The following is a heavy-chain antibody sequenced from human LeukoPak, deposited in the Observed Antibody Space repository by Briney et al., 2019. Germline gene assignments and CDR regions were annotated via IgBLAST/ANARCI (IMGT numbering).Heavy chain of an antibody. CDR3: ARTGIAVAGNSPYYYYGMDV. J-gene: IGHJ6*02. CDR1: GDSVSSNSAA. V-gene: IGHV6-1*01. D-gene: IGHD6-19*01. Sequence: SQTLSLTCAISGDSVSSNSAAWNWIRQSPSRGLEWLGRTYYRSKWYNDYAVSVKSRMTINPDTSKNQFSLQLNSVTPEDTAVYYCARTGIAVAGNSPYYYYGMDVWGQGTTVTVSS. CDR2: TYYRSKWYN.